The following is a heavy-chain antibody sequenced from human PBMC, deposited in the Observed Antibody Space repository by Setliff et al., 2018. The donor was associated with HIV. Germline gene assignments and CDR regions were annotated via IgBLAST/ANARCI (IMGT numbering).Heavy chain of an antibody. CDR3: ARVYCSISTCDDDYFFDY. J-gene: IGHJ4*02. D-gene: IGHD2-15*01. Sequence: ASVKVSCKASGYTFTSYYIHWLRQVPGQGLEWMGVMNPNGRSTDFAQKFQGRLSLTTDTSTNTVYLELNSLRSDDTAVYYCARVYCSISTCDDDYFFDYWGQGTLVTVSS. V-gene: IGHV1-46*01. CDR1: GYTFTSYY. CDR2: MNPNGRST.